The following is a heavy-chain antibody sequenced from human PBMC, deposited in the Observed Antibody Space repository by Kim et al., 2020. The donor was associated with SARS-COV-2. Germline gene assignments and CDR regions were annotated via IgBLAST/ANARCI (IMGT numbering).Heavy chain of an antibody. Sequence: SETLSLTCTVSGGSISSGDYYWSGIRQPPGKGLEWIGYIYYTGSSHYNPSLNSRVTISIDTSKNQFSLKLSSVTAADTAVYYCARGPPIGGGDCYSHWGQGTLVTVSS. V-gene: IGHV4-30-4*01. D-gene: IGHD2-21*02. CDR2: IYYTGSS. CDR1: GGSISSGDYY. CDR3: ARGPPIGGGDCYSH. J-gene: IGHJ4*02.